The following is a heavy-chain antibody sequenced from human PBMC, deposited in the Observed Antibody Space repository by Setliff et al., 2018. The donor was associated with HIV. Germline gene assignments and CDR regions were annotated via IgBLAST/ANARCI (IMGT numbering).Heavy chain of an antibody. J-gene: IGHJ4*02. D-gene: IGHD3-10*01. CDR2: INPRVGST. CDR1: GYILTSHY. V-gene: IGHV1-46*01. CDR3: AREYDVLLWIGSQYGRGNLDS. Sequence: ASVKVSCKASGYILTSHYMHWVRQAPGQGLEWMGIINPRVGSTSYAQKFQGRFTMTRDTSTSTVYMELSSLRSEDTAVYYSAREYDVLLWIGSQYGRGNLDSWGQGTPVTVSS.